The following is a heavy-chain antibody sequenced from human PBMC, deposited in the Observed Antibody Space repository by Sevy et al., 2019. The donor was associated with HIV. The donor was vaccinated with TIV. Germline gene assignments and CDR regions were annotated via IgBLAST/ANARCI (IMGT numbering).Heavy chain of an antibody. V-gene: IGHV3-30*04. Sequence: GGSLRLSCAASGFTFSSYAMHWVRQAPGKGLEWVAVISCDGSNKYYADSVKGRFTISRDNSKNTLYLQMNSLRAEDTAVYYCARDGHPRTTVVTPPHYYYGMDVWGQGATVTVSS. D-gene: IGHD4-17*01. J-gene: IGHJ6*02. CDR3: ARDGHPRTTVVTPPHYYYGMDV. CDR2: ISCDGSNK. CDR1: GFTFSSYA.